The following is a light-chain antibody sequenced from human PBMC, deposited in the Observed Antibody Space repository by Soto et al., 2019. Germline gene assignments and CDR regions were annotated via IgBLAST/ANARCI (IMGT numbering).Light chain of an antibody. CDR2: WAS. J-gene: IGKJ2*01. Sequence: DIVMTQSPDSLAVSLGERATINCRSSQSVLYNSINMSYLAWYQQKPGQPPKLLIYWASTRESGVPDRFSGSGSGTYFTLTLSSLQGEDFAIYFLQQNYRCHMYTFGQGTKVEIQ. V-gene: IGKV4-1*01. CDR1: QSVLYNSINMSY. CDR3: QQNYRCHMYT.